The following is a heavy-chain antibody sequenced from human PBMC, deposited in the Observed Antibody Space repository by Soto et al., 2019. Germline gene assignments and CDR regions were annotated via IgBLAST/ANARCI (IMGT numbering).Heavy chain of an antibody. D-gene: IGHD3-10*01. CDR2: INAGNGNT. J-gene: IGHJ5*02. Sequence: AASVKVSCKDSGYTFTSYAMHWVRQAPGQRLEWMGWINAGNGNTKYSQKFQGRVTITRDTSASTAYMELSSLRSEDTAVYYCARDRGYYYGSGSYYNAQSWFDPWGQGTLVTVSS. CDR3: ARDRGYYYGSGSYYNAQSWFDP. V-gene: IGHV1-3*01. CDR1: GYTFTSYA.